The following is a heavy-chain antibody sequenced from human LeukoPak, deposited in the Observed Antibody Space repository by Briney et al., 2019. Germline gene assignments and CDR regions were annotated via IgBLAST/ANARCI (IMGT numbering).Heavy chain of an antibody. J-gene: IGHJ4*02. CDR2: ISGNGGAT. CDR1: GFTFSGYA. V-gene: IGHV3-23*01. CDR3: AKVPHFVVVVPGAGYFDY. D-gene: IGHD2-2*01. Sequence: GGSLRLSCAASGFTFSGYAMSWVRQAPGKGLEWVSTISGNGGATYHADSVKGRFTISRDNSKNTLYLQMNSLRAEDTAIYYCAKVPHFVVVVPGAGYFDYWGQGTLVIVSS.